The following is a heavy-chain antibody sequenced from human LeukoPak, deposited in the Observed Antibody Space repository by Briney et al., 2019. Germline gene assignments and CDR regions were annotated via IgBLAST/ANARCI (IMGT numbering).Heavy chain of an antibody. CDR2: ISSSSSYT. CDR1: GFTFSDYY. J-gene: IGHJ4*02. V-gene: IGHV3-11*06. Sequence: PGGSLRLSCAASGFTFSDYYMSWIRQAPGKGLEWVSYISSSSSYTNYADSVKGRFTISRDNAKNSLYLQMNSLRAEDTAVYYCARVADGYSGYDSIDYWGQGNPGHRLL. D-gene: IGHD5-12*01. CDR3: ARVADGYSGYDSIDY.